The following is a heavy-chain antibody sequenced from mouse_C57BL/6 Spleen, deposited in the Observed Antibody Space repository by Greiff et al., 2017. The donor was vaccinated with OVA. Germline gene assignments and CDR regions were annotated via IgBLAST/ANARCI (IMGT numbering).Heavy chain of an antibody. CDR2: IYPGDGDT. CDR1: GYAFSSYW. V-gene: IGHV1-80*01. Sequence: VKLVESGAELVKPGASVKLSCKASGYAFSSYWMNWVKQRPGKGLEWIGQIYPGDGDTNYNGKFKGKATLTADKSSSTAYMQLSSLTSEDSAVYFCARGRPFAYWGQGTLVTVSA. J-gene: IGHJ3*01. CDR3: ARGRPFAY. D-gene: IGHD1-2*01.